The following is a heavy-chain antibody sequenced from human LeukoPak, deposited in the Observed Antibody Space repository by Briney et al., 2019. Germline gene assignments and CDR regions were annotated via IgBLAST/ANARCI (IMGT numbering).Heavy chain of an antibody. J-gene: IGHJ4*02. CDR1: GFTVSSNE. CDR3: AKERSMSSSTLLVGDY. V-gene: IGHV3-38-3*01. CDR2: ISGGST. D-gene: IGHD2-2*01. Sequence: GGSLRLSCAASGFTVSSNEMSWARQAPGKGLEWVSSISGGSTYYADSVKGRFTISRDNSKNTLYLQMNSLRAEDTAVYYCAKERSMSSSTLLVGDYWGQGILVTVSS.